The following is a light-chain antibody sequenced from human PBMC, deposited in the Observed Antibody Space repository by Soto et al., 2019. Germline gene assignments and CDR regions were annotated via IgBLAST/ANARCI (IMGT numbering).Light chain of an antibody. V-gene: IGKV3-11*01. J-gene: IGKJ4*01. Sequence: EIVLTQSPATLSLSVGNRATLSCRASQSVTTWLAWYHQKPGQAPKLLIYDASRMATGIPARFSGSGSGTDFTLTISSLGPEDFAVYYCQQCSKWPYTFGGGTKVEIK. CDR3: QQCSKWPYT. CDR1: QSVTTW. CDR2: DAS.